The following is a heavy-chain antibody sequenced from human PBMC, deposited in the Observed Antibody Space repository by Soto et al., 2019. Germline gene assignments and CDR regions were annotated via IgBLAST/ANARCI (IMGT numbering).Heavy chain of an antibody. CDR1: GYTFTSYG. CDR3: ARDRRYCSSTSCLTRPISWFDP. CDR2: ISAYNGNT. J-gene: IGHJ5*02. D-gene: IGHD2-2*01. V-gene: IGHV1-18*01. Sequence: GASVKVSCKASGYTFTSYGISWVRQAPGQGLEWMGWISAYNGNTNYAQKLQGRVTMTTDTSTSTAYMELRSLRSDDTAVYYCARDRRYCSSTSCLTRPISWFDPWGQGTLVTVSS.